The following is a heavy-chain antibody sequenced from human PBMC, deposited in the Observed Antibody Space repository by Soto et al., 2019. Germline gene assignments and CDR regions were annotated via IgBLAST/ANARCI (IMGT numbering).Heavy chain of an antibody. Sequence: QLQLQESGPGLVKPSETLSLTCTVSGGSISSSSYYWGWIRQPPGKGLEWIGSIYYSGSTYYNQSLKSRVTISVDTSKNHFSLKLSSVTAADTAVYYCARLTSSSWYYFDYWGQGTLVTVSS. CDR3: ARLTSSSWYYFDY. J-gene: IGHJ4*02. CDR1: GGSISSSSYY. V-gene: IGHV4-39*01. D-gene: IGHD6-13*01. CDR2: IYYSGST.